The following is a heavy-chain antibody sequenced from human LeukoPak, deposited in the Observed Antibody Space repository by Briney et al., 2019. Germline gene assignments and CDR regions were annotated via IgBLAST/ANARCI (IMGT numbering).Heavy chain of an antibody. Sequence: PSETLSLTCTVSGGSISSGDYYWSWIRQPPGKGLEWIGYIYYSGSTYYNPSPKSRVTISVDTSKNQFSLKLSSVTAADTAVYYCAIGGGDWTPWGMDVWGQGTTVTVSS. D-gene: IGHD2-21*02. V-gene: IGHV4-30-4*01. CDR2: IYYSGST. J-gene: IGHJ6*02. CDR3: AIGGGDWTPWGMDV. CDR1: GGSISSGDYY.